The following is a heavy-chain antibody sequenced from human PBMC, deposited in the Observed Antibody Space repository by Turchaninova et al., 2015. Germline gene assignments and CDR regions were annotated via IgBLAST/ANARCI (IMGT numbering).Heavy chain of an antibody. J-gene: IGHJ4*02. D-gene: IGHD3-3*01. CDR2: IYYSGRT. CDR1: GGSISSSSYY. CDR3: AGGPRSGQYYFGF. V-gene: IGHV4-39*07. Sequence: QLQLQESGPGLVKPSETLSLTCTVSGGSISSSSYYWGWIRQPPGQGMEWIRNIYYSGRTYYNPSDKRRFTISVDPSKNQFSLKVGSVTAADTAMYYCAGGPRSGQYYFGFWGQGTLVTVSS.